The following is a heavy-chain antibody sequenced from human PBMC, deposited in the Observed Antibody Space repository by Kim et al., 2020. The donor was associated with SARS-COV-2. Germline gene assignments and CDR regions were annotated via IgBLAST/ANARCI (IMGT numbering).Heavy chain of an antibody. V-gene: IGHV3-7*01. CDR1: GFTFSSSW. CDR2: IKSDGSDK. CDR3: AKVCGYGWFDP. D-gene: IGHD5-12*01. Sequence: GGSLRLSCAASGFTFSSSWMGWVRQAPGKGLEWVANIKSDGSDKYYVDSVRGRFTISRDNAKNSLYLQMNSMRGEDMAVYYCAKVCGYGWFDPWGQGTLVTVSS. J-gene: IGHJ5*02.